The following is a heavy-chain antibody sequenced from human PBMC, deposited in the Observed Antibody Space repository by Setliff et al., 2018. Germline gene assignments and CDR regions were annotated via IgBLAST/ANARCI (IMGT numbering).Heavy chain of an antibody. J-gene: IGHJ3*02. CDR3: ARDFHLGIGDGFDI. CDR2: IKQDESEK. V-gene: IGHV3-7*01. CDR1: GFNFGNSN. D-gene: IGHD7-27*01. Sequence: GGSLRLSCAASGFNFGNSNMNWVRQAPGKGLEWVANIKQDESEKHYVGSVKGRFTISRDNSKNTLYLQMNSLRAEDTAIYYCARDFHLGIGDGFDIWGQGTMVTVSS.